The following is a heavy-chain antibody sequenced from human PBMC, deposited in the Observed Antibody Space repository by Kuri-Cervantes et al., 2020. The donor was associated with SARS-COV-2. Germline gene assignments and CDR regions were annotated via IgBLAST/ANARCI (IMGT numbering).Heavy chain of an antibody. CDR1: GFTFSSYS. CDR3: ASQQLPLFDY. Sequence: GESLKISCAASGFTFSSYSMDWVRQAPGKGLEWVSYISSSSSTIYYADSVKGRFTISRDNAKNSLYLQMNSLRDEDTAVYYCASQQLPLFDYWGQGTRVTVSS. CDR2: ISSSSSTI. D-gene: IGHD6-13*01. J-gene: IGHJ4*02. V-gene: IGHV3-48*02.